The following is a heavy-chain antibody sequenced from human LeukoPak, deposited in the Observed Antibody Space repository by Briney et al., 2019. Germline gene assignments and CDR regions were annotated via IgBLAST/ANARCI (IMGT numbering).Heavy chain of an antibody. Sequence: PSETLSLTCTVSGGSIITYYWSWLRQPAGKGLEWIGHIYSSGSTNYNPSLKSRVTMSVDTSKNQFSLKVSSVTAADTAVYYCARRGSIENFYDYWGQGTLVPVSS. CDR1: GGSIITYY. CDR3: ARRGSIENFYDY. CDR2: IYSSGST. J-gene: IGHJ4*02. D-gene: IGHD2-2*01. V-gene: IGHV4-4*07.